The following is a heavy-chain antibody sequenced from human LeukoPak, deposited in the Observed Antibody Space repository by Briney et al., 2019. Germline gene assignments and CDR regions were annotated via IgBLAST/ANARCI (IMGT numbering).Heavy chain of an antibody. V-gene: IGHV1-2*02. J-gene: IGHJ4*02. CDR2: INPNSGT. D-gene: IGHD6-13*01. Sequence: GASVKVSCKASGDTCSGCCIHWGRQGPGQGLEWMGWINPNSGTNYAQNFQGRVTMTRDTSISTAHMELSRLRSDDTAVYYCAREEQHQRGRHFEYWGQGTLVTVSS. CDR3: AREEQHQRGRHFEY. CDR1: GDTCSGCC.